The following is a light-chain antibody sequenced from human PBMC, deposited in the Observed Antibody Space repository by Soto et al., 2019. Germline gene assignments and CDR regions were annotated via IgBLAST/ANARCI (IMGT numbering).Light chain of an antibody. Sequence: ESVLTQSPATLSLSPGERATLSCRASQSVSSYLAWYQQKPGQAPRLLIYDASNRATGIPARFSGSGSGTDFTLTISSLEPEDFAIYYCQQRSKFTFGPGTKVDIK. V-gene: IGKV3-11*01. CDR2: DAS. CDR1: QSVSSY. CDR3: QQRSKFT. J-gene: IGKJ3*01.